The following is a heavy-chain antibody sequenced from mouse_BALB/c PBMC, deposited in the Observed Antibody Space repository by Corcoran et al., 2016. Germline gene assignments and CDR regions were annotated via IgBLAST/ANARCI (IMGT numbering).Heavy chain of an antibody. V-gene: IGHV9-3-1*01. J-gene: IGHJ3*01. CDR3: ARSDGSSWFAY. CDR2: INTYNGEP. Sequence: QIQLVQSGPELKKHGETVQISCKASGYTFTDYGMNGVKQAPGTGLQWMGWINTYNGEPTYAEDFKGRFAFSLETSASTAYLQINNLKNEDTATYFCARSDGSSWFAYGGQATLVTVSA. D-gene: IGHD1-1*01. CDR1: GYTFTDYG.